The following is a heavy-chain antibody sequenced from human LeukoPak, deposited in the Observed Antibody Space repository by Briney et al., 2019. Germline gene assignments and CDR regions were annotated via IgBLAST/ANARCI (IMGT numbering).Heavy chain of an antibody. J-gene: IGHJ4*02. CDR1: GFSLSTREMC. CDR2: IDWDDDK. Sequence: SGPTLVNPTQTLTLTCTFSGFSLSTREMCVSWIRQPPGKALEWLALIDWDDDKYYSTSLKTRLTISKDTSKNQVVLTMTNMDPVDTATYYCARIKRSSSGSYLFDYWGRGTLVTVSS. D-gene: IGHD1-26*01. CDR3: ARIKRSSSGSYLFDY. V-gene: IGHV2-70*01.